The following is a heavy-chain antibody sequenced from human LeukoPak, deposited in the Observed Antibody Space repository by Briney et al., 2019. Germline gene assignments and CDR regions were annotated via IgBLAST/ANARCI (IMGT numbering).Heavy chain of an antibody. CDR1: GGSFSGYY. CDR2: INRSGST. CDR3: ARASYSGSSRRNFDL. V-gene: IGHV4-34*01. J-gene: IGHJ2*01. D-gene: IGHD1-26*01. Sequence: SETLSLTCAVYGGSFSGYYWSWIRQPPGKGLEWIGEINRSGSTNYNPSLKSRVTISVDTSKNQFSLKLSSVTAADTAVYYCARASYSGSSRRNFDLWGRGTLVTVSS.